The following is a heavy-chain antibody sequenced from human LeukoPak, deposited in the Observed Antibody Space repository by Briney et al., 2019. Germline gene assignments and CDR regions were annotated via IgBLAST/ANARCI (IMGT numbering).Heavy chain of an antibody. CDR1: GFTFSDYY. V-gene: IGHV3-11*01. J-gene: IGHJ6*02. Sequence: PGGSLRLSCAASGFTFSDYYMSWIRKAPGKGLEWVSYISTGGRTKYYADSLKGRFTISRDNAKNSLYLQMSSLRAEDTAVYYCARDRDGMNVWGQGTTVTVSS. D-gene: IGHD3-10*01. CDR2: ISTGGRTK. CDR3: ARDRDGMNV.